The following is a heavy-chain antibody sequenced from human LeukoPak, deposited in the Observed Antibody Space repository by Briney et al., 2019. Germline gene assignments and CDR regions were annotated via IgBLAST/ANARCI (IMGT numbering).Heavy chain of an antibody. D-gene: IGHD6-6*01. V-gene: IGHV4-34*01. Sequence: SETLSLTCAVYGGSFSDYYWSWIRQPPGKGLEWIGEINHSGSTNYNPSLTSRLTMSVDTSKNQFSLKLSSVTAADTAVYYCARGQLVFGYWGQGTLVTVSS. CDR1: GGSFSDYY. J-gene: IGHJ4*02. CDR3: ARGQLVFGY. CDR2: INHSGST.